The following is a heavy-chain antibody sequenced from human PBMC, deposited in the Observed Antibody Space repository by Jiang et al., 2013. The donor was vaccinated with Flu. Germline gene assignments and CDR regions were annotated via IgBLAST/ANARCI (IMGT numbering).Heavy chain of an antibody. J-gene: IGHJ5*02. V-gene: IGHV1-2*02. Sequence: SGAEVKKPGASVKVSCKASGYTFTGYYMHWVRQAPGQGLEWMGWINPNSGGTNYAQKFQGRVTMTRDTSISTAYMELSRLRSDDTAVYYCARGSGDSSVYYGSTWFDPWGREPWSPSPQ. D-gene: IGHD3-22*01. CDR1: GYTFTGYY. CDR3: ARGSGDSSVYYGSTWFDP. CDR2: INPNSGGT.